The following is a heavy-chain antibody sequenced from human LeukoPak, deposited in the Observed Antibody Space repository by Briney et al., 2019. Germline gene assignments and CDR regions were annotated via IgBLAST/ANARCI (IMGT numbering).Heavy chain of an antibody. CDR3: ARGDLVRGYYYMDV. V-gene: IGHV1-2*02. CDR2: INPNSGGT. J-gene: IGHJ6*03. CDR1: GYTFTSYD. Sequence: ASVKVSCKASGYTFTSYDINWVRQATGQGLEWMGWINPNSGGTNYAQKFQGRVTMTRDTSISTAYMELTSLRSDGTAVYYCARGDLVRGYYYMDVWGKGTTVTVSS. D-gene: IGHD6-6*01.